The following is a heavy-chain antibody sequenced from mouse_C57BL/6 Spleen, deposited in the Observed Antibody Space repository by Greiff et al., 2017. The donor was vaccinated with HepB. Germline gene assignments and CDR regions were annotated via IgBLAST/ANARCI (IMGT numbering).Heavy chain of an antibody. D-gene: IGHD1-1*01. CDR1: GFTFSDYY. V-gene: IGHV5-12*01. J-gene: IGHJ4*01. Sequence: EVKVVESGGGLVQPGGSLTLSCAASGFTFSDYYMYWVRQTPEKRLEWVAYISNGGGSTYYPDTVKGRFTISRDNAKNTLYLQMSRLKSEDTAMYYCARHSHYYGSSYDAMDYWGQGTSVTVSS. CDR2: ISNGGGST. CDR3: ARHSHYYGSSYDAMDY.